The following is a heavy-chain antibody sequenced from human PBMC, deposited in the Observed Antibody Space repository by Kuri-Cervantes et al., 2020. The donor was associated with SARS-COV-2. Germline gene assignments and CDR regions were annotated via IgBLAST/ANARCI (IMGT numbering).Heavy chain of an antibody. CDR3: VKGVHFYYYGMDV. CDR1: GFTFSSYA. V-gene: IGHV3-30-3*02. Sequence: GGSLRLSCAASGFTFSSYAMHWVRQAPGKGLEWVAVISYDGSNKYYADSVKGRFTISRDNSKNSLYLQMNSLRTEDTAFYYCVKGVHFYYYGMDVWGQGTPVTVSS. CDR2: ISYDGSNK. J-gene: IGHJ6*02.